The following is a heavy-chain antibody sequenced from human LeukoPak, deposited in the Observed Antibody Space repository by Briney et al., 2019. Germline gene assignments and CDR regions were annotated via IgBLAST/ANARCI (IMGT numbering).Heavy chain of an antibody. CDR1: GGSISSYY. D-gene: IGHD3-3*01. V-gene: IGHV4-59*01. J-gene: IGHJ5*02. CDR2: IYYSGST. CDR3: ARGYYDFWSGSNWFDP. Sequence: SETLSLXCTVSGGSISSYYWSWIRQPPGKGLEWIGYIYYSGSTNYNPSLKSRVTISVDTSKNQFSLKLSSVTAADTAVYYCARGYYDFWSGSNWFDPWGQGTLVTVSS.